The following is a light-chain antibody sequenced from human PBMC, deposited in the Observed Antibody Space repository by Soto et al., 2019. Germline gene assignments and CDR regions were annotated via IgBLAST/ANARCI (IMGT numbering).Light chain of an antibody. J-gene: IGKJ2*01. CDR2: WAS. CDR3: QQYYTTPPT. CDR1: QSLFYGPSSKNY. Sequence: DFVMTQSPDSLAVSLGERATINCKSSQSLFYGPSSKNYLAWYQQKPGQPPKLLFYWASTRESGVPDRFTGSGSETGFTLTISSLQAEDVAVYYCQQYYTTPPTFGQGTKLEIK. V-gene: IGKV4-1*01.